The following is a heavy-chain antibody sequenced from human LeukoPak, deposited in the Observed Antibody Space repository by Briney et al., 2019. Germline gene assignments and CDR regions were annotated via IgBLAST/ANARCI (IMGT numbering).Heavy chain of an antibody. V-gene: IGHV4-39*07. D-gene: IGHD6-13*01. CDR1: GGSISSGTYY. Sequence: SETLSLTCTVSGGSISSGTYYWGWVRQPPGKGLEWIGSIYYSGSTSYNPSLKSRVTISVDTSKNQFSLKLSSVTAADTAVYYCARWQQLDGYFDYWGQGTLVTVSS. CDR2: IYYSGST. J-gene: IGHJ4*02. CDR3: ARWQQLDGYFDY.